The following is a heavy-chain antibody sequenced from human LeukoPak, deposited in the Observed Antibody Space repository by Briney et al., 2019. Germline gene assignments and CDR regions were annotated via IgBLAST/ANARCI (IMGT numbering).Heavy chain of an antibody. Sequence: GGSLRLSCAASGFTFSSYDMHWVRQATGKGLEWVSGIGTAGDTDYPGSVKGRFTISRENAKSSLYLQMNSLRARDTSVYYCERRFGECGNAFDIWGQGTVVTVSS. J-gene: IGHJ3*02. CDR2: IGTAGDT. CDR1: GFTFSSYD. D-gene: IGHD3-10*01. V-gene: IGHV3-13*01. CDR3: ERRFGECGNAFDI.